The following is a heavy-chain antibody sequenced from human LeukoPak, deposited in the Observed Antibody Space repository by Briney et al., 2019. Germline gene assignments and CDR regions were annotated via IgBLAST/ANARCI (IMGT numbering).Heavy chain of an antibody. CDR2: ISSSSSVI. CDR3: ARWLISRRFDF. D-gene: IGHD6-19*01. V-gene: IGHV3-48*04. CDR1: GVGLSSIW. Sequence: GALHRLSFEERGVGLSSIWMSWVRQEPRKGLEWASYISSSSSVIYYADSVKGRFTISRDNAKDSLFLQMNSLRAEDTAVYFCARWLISRRFDFWGQGTLVTVSS. J-gene: IGHJ4*02.